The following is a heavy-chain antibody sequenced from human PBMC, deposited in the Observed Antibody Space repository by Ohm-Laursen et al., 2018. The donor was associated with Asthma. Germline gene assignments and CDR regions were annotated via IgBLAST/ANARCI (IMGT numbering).Heavy chain of an antibody. CDR3: ARDVMEWYLPAFDF. Sequence: SLRLSCAASGFTFSDYYMSWIRQAPGKGLEWVSYISSSSSTIYYADSVKGRFTISRDNAKNSLYLQMNSLRDEDTAVYYCARDVMEWYLPAFDFWGQGTLVTVSS. J-gene: IGHJ4*02. CDR2: ISSSSSTI. CDR1: GFTFSDYY. D-gene: IGHD3-3*01. V-gene: IGHV3-11*04.